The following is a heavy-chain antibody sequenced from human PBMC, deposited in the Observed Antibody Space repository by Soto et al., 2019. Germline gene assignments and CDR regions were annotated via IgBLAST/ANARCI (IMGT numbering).Heavy chain of an antibody. CDR1: GGSFSGYY. J-gene: IGHJ4*02. CDR3: ARAEGRYYGSGSFGY. V-gene: IGHV4-34*01. CDR2: INHSGST. D-gene: IGHD3-10*01. Sequence: SETLSLTCAVYGGSFSGYYWSWIRQPPGKGLEWVGEINHSGSTNYNPSLKSRVTISVDTSKNQFSLKLSSVTAADTAVYYCARAEGRYYGSGSFGYWGQGTLVTVSS.